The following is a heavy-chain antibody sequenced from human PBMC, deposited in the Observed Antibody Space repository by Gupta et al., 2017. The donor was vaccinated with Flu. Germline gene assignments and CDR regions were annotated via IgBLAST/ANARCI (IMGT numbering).Heavy chain of an antibody. CDR3: AKARVELISAAFDF. Sequence: EVQLLESGGGLVQPGGSLRLSWAASGFTFSNYAMIWVRQAPGKGLEWVSTISNSGGSTYYTDSVKGRFTISRDNSKNTVFLQMNSLRVEDTAVYYCAKARVELISAAFDFWGQGTMVTVS. CDR1: GFTFSNYA. CDR2: ISNSGGST. D-gene: IGHD1-26*01. V-gene: IGHV3-23*01. J-gene: IGHJ3*01.